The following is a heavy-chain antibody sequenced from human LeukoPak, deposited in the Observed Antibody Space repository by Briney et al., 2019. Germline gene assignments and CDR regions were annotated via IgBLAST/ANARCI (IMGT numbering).Heavy chain of an antibody. J-gene: IGHJ4*02. CDR3: ARDQWDPYSGYAADY. CDR1: GFTFSSYA. CDR2: ISHSGGST. D-gene: IGHD5-12*01. V-gene: IGHV3-23*01. Sequence: GGSLRLSCAASGFTFSSYAMSWVRQAPGKGLEWVSAISHSGGSTYYADSVKGRFTVSRDNSKNTLYLRMNSLRAEDTAVYYCARDQWDPYSGYAADYWGQGTLVTVSS.